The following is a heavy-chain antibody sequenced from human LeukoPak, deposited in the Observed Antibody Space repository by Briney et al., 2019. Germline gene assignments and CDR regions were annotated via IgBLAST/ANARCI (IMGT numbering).Heavy chain of an antibody. CDR1: DGSISSYY. CDR2: IYYSGST. Sequence: SETLSLTCTVSDGSISSYYWSWIRQPPGKGMEWIGYIYYSGSTNYNPSLKSRVTISVDTSKNQFSLKLSSVTAADTAVYYCARGKPYYYYYYMDVWGKGTTVTVSS. CDR3: ARGKPYYYYYYMDV. V-gene: IGHV4-59*01. J-gene: IGHJ6*03.